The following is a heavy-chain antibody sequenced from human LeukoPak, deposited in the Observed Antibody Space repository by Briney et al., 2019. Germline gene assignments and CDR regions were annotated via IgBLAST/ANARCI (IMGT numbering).Heavy chain of an antibody. CDR2: ISAYNGNT. CDR3: ASTYCSSTSCPFDP. Sequence: ASVKASCKASGYTFTSYGISWVRQAPGQGLEWMGWISAYNGNTNYAQKLQGRVTMTTDTSTSTAYMELRSLRSDVTAVYYCASTYCSSTSCPFDPWGQGTLVTVSS. D-gene: IGHD2-2*01. J-gene: IGHJ5*02. V-gene: IGHV1-18*01. CDR1: GYTFTSYG.